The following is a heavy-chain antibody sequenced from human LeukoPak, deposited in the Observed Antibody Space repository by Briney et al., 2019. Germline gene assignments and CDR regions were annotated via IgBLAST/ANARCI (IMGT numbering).Heavy chain of an antibody. Sequence: PSETLSLTCTVSGGSISSSSYFWGWIRQPPGKGLEWIGNIYSRRGTTYYNPSLKSRVTISIDTSKNQFSLKLSSVTAADTAVYYCARVDCSGGSCYAFDIWGQGTMVTVSS. CDR3: ARVDCSGGSCYAFDI. V-gene: IGHV4-39*01. D-gene: IGHD2-15*01. J-gene: IGHJ3*02. CDR2: IYSRRGTT. CDR1: GGSISSSSYF.